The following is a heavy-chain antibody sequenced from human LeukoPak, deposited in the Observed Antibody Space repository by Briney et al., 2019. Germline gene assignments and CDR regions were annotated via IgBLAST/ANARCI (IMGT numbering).Heavy chain of an antibody. J-gene: IGHJ5*02. Sequence: GGPLRLSCAASGFTFSGSAMHWVRGASGKGLEGVGRFRSKADSYATAYAASVKGRFTISRDDSKNTAYLQMNSLKTEDTAVYYCTKGYCSGSSCYPQFDPWGQGTLVTVSS. CDR2: FRSKADSYAT. CDR1: GFTFSGSA. D-gene: IGHD2-2*01. CDR3: TKGYCSGSSCYPQFDP. V-gene: IGHV3-73*01.